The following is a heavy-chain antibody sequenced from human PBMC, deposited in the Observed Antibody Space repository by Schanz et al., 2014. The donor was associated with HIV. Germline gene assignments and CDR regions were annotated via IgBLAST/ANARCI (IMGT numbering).Heavy chain of an antibody. V-gene: IGHV3-74*02. D-gene: IGHD2-15*01. CDR1: GFPFSSYA. CDR2: MNNDVSSR. J-gene: IGHJ4*02. CDR3: ARRSSDGGYYDN. Sequence: EVQLVESGEGLVKPGGSLRLSCTGSGFPFSSYAINWVRQAPGKGLLWVSRMNNDVSSRLYADSVKGRFTISRDNAKNTLYLQMNSLRDEDTAVYYCARRSSDGGYYDNWGQGTLVTVSS.